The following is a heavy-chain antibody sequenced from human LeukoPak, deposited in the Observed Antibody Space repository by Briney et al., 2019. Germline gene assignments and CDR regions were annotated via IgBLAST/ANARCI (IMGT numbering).Heavy chain of an antibody. CDR2: TYYRSKWYN. V-gene: IGHV6-1*01. CDR1: GDSVSSNSAA. Sequence: SQTLSLTCAISGDSVSSNSAAWNWIRQSPSRGLEWLGRTYYRSKWYNDCAVSVKSRITINPDTSKNQFSLQLNSVTPEDTAVYYCARDYDSSGYYWSSFFDYWGQGTLVTVSS. D-gene: IGHD3-22*01. J-gene: IGHJ4*02. CDR3: ARDYDSSGYYWSSFFDY.